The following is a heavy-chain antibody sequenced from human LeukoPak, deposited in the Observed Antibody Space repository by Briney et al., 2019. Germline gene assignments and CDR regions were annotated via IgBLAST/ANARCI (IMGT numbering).Heavy chain of an antibody. Sequence: GASVKVSCKASGGTFGSYAISWVRQAPGQGLEWMGGIIPIFGTANYAQKFQGRVTITADESTSTAYVELSSLRSEDTAVYYCARGSALLALSFDYWGQGTLVTVSS. CDR2: IIPIFGTA. V-gene: IGHV1-69*13. D-gene: IGHD2-15*01. J-gene: IGHJ4*02. CDR1: GGTFGSYA. CDR3: ARGSALLALSFDY.